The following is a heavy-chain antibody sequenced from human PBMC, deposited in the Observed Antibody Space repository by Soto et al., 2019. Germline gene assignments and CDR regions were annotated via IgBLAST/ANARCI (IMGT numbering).Heavy chain of an antibody. CDR2: IRRKTDGGTT. D-gene: IGHD1-26*01. CDR3: ATGGSFYTY. J-gene: IGHJ4*02. V-gene: IGHV3-15*01. Sequence: EVQLVESGGGLVKPGESLRLSCAVSGLTLSSAWMSWVRQAPGKGLEWVGRIRRKTDGGTTDYAAPVKGRFTISRDESKNTLYLQMNSLKTEDTAVYYCATGGSFYTYWGQGTLVTVSS. CDR1: GLTLSSAW.